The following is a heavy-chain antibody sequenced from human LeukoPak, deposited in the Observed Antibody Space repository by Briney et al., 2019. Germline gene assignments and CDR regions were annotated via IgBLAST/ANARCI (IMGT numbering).Heavy chain of an antibody. Sequence: SETLSLTCSVSGGSMRSYYWSWIRQPPGKGLEGIGYIYYSGSTNYNPSLKSRVTISVATSKNQFSLKLSSVTAADPAEYYCARMYYDFWSGHRKGDYYYGMDVWGQGTTVTVSS. V-gene: IGHV4-59*01. CDR2: IYYSGST. J-gene: IGHJ6*02. CDR1: GGSMRSYY. D-gene: IGHD3-3*01. CDR3: ARMYYDFWSGHRKGDYYYGMDV.